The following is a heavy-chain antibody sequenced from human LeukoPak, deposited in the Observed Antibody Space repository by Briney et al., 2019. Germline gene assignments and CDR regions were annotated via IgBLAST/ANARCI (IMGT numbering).Heavy chain of an antibody. CDR1: GGSIRSSSYY. J-gene: IGHJ6*03. CDR3: AVIRNYYYYYMDV. D-gene: IGHD3-16*02. Sequence: PSETLSLTCTVSGGSIRSSSYYWGWIRQPPGKGLEWIGTIYYSGSTYYNPSLKSRVTISVDTSKNQFSLKLSSVTAADTAVYYCAVIRNYYYYYMDVWGKGTTVTVSS. V-gene: IGHV4-39*01. CDR2: IYYSGST.